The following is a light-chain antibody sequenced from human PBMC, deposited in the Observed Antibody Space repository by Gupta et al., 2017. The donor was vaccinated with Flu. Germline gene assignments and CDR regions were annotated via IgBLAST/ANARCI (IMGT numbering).Light chain of an antibody. CDR1: SSDVVGDNY. CDR3: SSYANSNNNNVV. J-gene: IGLJ2*01. Sequence: TITSTRTSSDVVGDNYVSCYHQHPAKAPNVMLYELNKRHSVAPARCSSSNSGNTAALTVSVLPAEEEAAYYCSSYANSNNNNVVFGGGIRLTVL. V-gene: IGLV2-8*01. CDR2: ELN.